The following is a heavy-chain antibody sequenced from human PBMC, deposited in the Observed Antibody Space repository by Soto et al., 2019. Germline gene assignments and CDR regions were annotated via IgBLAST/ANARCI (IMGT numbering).Heavy chain of an antibody. CDR2: IYYSGST. CDR1: GGSISSYY. D-gene: IGHD1-20*01. J-gene: IGHJ3*02. CDR3: ASSRYHDAFDI. V-gene: IGHV4-59*01. Sequence: SETLSLTCTVSGGSISSYYWSWIRQPPGKGLEWIGYIYYSGSTNYNPSLKSRVTISVDTSKNQFSLKLSSVTAADTAVYYCASSRYHDAFDIWGQGTMVTVSS.